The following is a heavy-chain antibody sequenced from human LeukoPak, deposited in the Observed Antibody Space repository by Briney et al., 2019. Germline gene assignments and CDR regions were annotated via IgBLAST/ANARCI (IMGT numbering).Heavy chain of an antibody. CDR1: GITLSNYG. CDR2: ISDSGGST. D-gene: IGHD3-10*01. CDR3: AERGVVIRAVILVGFHKEAYYFDY. J-gene: IGHJ4*02. V-gene: IGHV3-23*01. Sequence: GGSLRLSCAVSGITLSNYGMSWVRQAPGKGLEWVAGISDSGGSTNYADSVKGRFTISRDNPKNTLYLQMNSLRAEDTAVYFCAERGVVIRAVILVGFHKEAYYFDYWGQGALVTVSS.